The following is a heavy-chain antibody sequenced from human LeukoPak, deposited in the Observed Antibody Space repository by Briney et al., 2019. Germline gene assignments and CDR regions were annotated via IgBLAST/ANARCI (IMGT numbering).Heavy chain of an antibody. Sequence: PSETLSLTCAVYGGSFSGCYWSWIRQPPGKGLEWIGEINHSGRTNYNPSLKSRVTISVDTSKNQFSLKLSSVTAADTAVYYCARGVAGTTSLSDYWGQGTLVTVSS. CDR3: ARGVAGTTSLSDY. CDR1: GGSFSGCY. D-gene: IGHD1-7*01. CDR2: INHSGRT. V-gene: IGHV4-34*01. J-gene: IGHJ4*02.